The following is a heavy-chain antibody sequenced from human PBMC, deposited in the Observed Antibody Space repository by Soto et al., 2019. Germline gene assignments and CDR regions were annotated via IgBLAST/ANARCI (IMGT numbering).Heavy chain of an antibody. CDR3: ARGFDLQYGMDV. V-gene: IGHV3-48*02. CDR1: GFTFSSYS. CDR2: ISSSSSTI. D-gene: IGHD3-10*01. Sequence: PGGSLRLSCAASGFTFSSYSMNWVRQAPGKGLEWVSYISSSSSTIYYADSVKGRFTISRDNAKNSLYLQMNSLRDEDTAVYFCARGFDLQYGMDVWGQGTTVTVSS. J-gene: IGHJ6*02.